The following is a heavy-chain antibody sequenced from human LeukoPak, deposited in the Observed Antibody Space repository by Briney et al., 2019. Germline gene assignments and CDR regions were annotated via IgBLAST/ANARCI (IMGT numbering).Heavy chain of an antibody. J-gene: IGHJ4*02. CDR1: RIAFSGSW. Sequence: GGSLRLSCAASRIAFSGSWMTWVRQAPGKGLEWVANIKYDGSEKYYVDSVKGRFTISRDNAKNSLYLQMSSLRVEDTAVYYCARHLDWSFDYWGQGTLVTVSS. D-gene: IGHD3-9*01. CDR3: ARHLDWSFDY. CDR2: IKYDGSEK. V-gene: IGHV3-7*01.